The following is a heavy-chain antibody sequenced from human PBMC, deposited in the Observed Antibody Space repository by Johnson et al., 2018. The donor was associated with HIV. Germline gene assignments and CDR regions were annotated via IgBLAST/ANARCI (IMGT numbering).Heavy chain of an antibody. J-gene: IGHJ3*02. CDR3: VRDDGSDYEAFDI. CDR2: IKQDGSEK. CDR1: GFTFTNHY. Sequence: VQLVESGGGLVQPGGSLRLSCAASGFTFTNHYMTWVRQAPGKGLEWVADIKQDGSEKYYLDPVKGRFTISRDNARKSLYLQMNNLRAEDTAVYYCVRDDGSDYEAFDIWGQGTMVTVSS. V-gene: IGHV3-7*05. D-gene: IGHD2-21*01.